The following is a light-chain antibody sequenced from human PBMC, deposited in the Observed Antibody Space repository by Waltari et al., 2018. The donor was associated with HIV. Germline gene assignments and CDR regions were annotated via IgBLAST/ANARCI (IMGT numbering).Light chain of an antibody. V-gene: IGLV2-23*03. CDR2: EGS. J-gene: IGLJ1*01. Sequence: QSALTQPASVSGSPGQSITLSCTGTNSVVGRYNTFSWYQQHPGKAPKLMIYEGSKRPSGVSNRFSGSKSGNTASLTISGLQAEDEADYYCCSYAGSNTFVFGTGTKVTVL. CDR3: CSYAGSNTFV. CDR1: NSVVGRYNT.